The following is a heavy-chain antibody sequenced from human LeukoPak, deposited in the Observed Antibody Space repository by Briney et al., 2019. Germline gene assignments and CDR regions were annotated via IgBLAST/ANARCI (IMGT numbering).Heavy chain of an antibody. D-gene: IGHD2/OR15-2a*01. Sequence: GGTLRLSCAASGNYWMHWVRQAPGKGLVWVSHINSDGSWTSYADSVKGRFTISKDNAKNTVYLQMNSLRAEDTAVYYCVSFYETYWGRGTLVTVSS. CDR2: INSDGSWT. V-gene: IGHV3-74*01. J-gene: IGHJ4*02. CDR3: VSFYETY. CDR1: GNYW.